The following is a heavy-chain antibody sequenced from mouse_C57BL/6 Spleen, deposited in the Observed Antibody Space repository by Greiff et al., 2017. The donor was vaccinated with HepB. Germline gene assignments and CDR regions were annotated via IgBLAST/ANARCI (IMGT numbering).Heavy chain of an antibody. CDR1: GYTFTDYY. D-gene: IGHD2-4*01. J-gene: IGHJ2*01. CDR2: IYPGSGNT. V-gene: IGHV1-76*01. CDR3: ARLWDYHYFDY. Sequence: QVQLQQSGAELVRPGASVKLSCKASGYTFTDYYINWVKQRPGQGLEWIARIYPGSGNTYYNEKFKGKATLTAEKSSSTAYMQLSSLTSEDSAVYFCARLWDYHYFDYWGQGTTLTVSS.